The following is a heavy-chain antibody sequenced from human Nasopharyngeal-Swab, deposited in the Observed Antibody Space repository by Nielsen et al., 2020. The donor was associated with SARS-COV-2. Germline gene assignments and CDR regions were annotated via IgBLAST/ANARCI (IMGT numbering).Heavy chain of an antibody. J-gene: IGHJ4*02. CDR3: ARGALMYSSSWYYFDY. CDR1: GGTFSSYA. V-gene: IGHV1-69*06. Sequence: SVKVSCKASGGTFSSYAISWVRQAPGQGLEWMGGIIPIFGTANYAQKFQGRVTITADKSTSTAYMELSSLRSEDTAVYYCARGALMYSSSWYYFDYWGQGTLVTVSS. D-gene: IGHD6-13*01. CDR2: IIPIFGTA.